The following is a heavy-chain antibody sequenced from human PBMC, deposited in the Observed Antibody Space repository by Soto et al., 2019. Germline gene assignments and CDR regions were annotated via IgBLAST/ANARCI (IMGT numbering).Heavy chain of an antibody. D-gene: IGHD6-6*01. V-gene: IGHV3-23*01. Sequence: EVQLLESGGGLVQPGGSLRLSCAASGFTFSSYAMSWVRQAPGKGLEWVSAISGSGGSTYYADSVKGRFTISRGNSKNTLYLQMNSLRAEDTAVYYCAKGGSSSSGAFDIWGQGTMVTVSS. CDR2: ISGSGGST. CDR3: AKGGSSSSGAFDI. CDR1: GFTFSSYA. J-gene: IGHJ3*02.